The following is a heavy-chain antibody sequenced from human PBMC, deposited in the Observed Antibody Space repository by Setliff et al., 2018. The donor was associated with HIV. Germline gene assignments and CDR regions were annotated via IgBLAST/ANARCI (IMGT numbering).Heavy chain of an antibody. D-gene: IGHD3-22*01. CDR1: GFTVSSNY. CDR2: IYGGGTT. CDR3: AKELAASGLGYFDS. J-gene: IGHJ4*02. V-gene: IGHV3-53*01. Sequence: PGGSLRLSCAASGFTVSSNYMSWVRQAPGKGLEWVSVIYGGGTTHYADSVKGRFTISRDNAKNSLYLEMNSLRAEDTAEYYCAKELAASGLGYFDSWGRGILVTVS.